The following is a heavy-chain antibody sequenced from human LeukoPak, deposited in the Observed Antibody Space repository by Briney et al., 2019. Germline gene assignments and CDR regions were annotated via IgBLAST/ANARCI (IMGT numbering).Heavy chain of an antibody. J-gene: IGHJ4*02. Sequence: GGSLRLSCAASGFTFSSYAMSWVRQAPGKGLEWVSAISGSGGSTYYADSVKGRFTISRDNSKNTLYLQMNSLRAEDTAVYYCAKDGCSSTSCYISVPDYWGQGTLVTVSS. CDR3: AKDGCSSTSCYISVPDY. V-gene: IGHV3-23*01. CDR1: GFTFSSYA. D-gene: IGHD2-2*02. CDR2: ISGSGGST.